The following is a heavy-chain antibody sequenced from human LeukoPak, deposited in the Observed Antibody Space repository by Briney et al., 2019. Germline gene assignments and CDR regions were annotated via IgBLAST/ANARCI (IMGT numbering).Heavy chain of an antibody. V-gene: IGHV4-39*07. CDR3: ARGVGATAL. Sequence: PSETLSLTCTVSGGSISSSSYYWGWIRQPPGKGLEWIASIYYTGSTYYNPSLKSRVTISVDTSKNQFSLKLSSVTAADTAVYYCARGVGATALWGQGTLVTVSS. D-gene: IGHD1-26*01. CDR2: IYYTGST. CDR1: GGSISSSSYY. J-gene: IGHJ4*02.